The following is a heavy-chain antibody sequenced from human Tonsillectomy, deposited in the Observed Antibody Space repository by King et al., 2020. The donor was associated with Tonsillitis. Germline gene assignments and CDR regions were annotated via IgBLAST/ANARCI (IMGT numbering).Heavy chain of an antibody. CDR3: ARHEGGWVDEGFDQ. J-gene: IGHJ4*02. D-gene: IGHD2-15*01. V-gene: IGHV4-39*01. CDR1: GGSISRSTYY. Sequence: QLQESGPGLVKPSETLSFTCTVSGGSISRSTYYWGWIRQPPGKGLEWIGSMYYSGITYYNPSLKSRVTISVDTSKNQFSLKLSSVTAADTAVYYCARHEGGWVDEGFDQWGQGTLVTVSS. CDR2: MYYSGIT.